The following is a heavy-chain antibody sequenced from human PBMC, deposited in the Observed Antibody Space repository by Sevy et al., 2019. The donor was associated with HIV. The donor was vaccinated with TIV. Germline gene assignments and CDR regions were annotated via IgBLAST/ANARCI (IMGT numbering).Heavy chain of an antibody. CDR3: ARGSPGAQGDSYGCVWVYYYYMDV. CDR1: GYTFTSYG. CDR2: ISAYNGNT. V-gene: IGHV1-18*01. Sequence: ASVKVSCKASGYTFTSYGISWVRQAPGQGLEWMGWISAYNGNTNYEQKLQGRVTMTTDTSTSTAYMGLRSLRSDDTAVYYCARGSPGAQGDSYGCVWVYYYYMDVWGKGTTVTVSS. D-gene: IGHD5-18*01. J-gene: IGHJ6*03.